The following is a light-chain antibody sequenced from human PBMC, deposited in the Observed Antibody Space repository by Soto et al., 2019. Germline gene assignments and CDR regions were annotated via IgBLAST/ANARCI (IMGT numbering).Light chain of an antibody. CDR1: SSDVGGYNY. J-gene: IGLJ1*01. CDR2: DVS. V-gene: IGLV2-14*01. CDR3: SSYTSSSTLPL. Sequence: QSVLTQPASVSGSPGQSITISCTGTSSDVGGYNYVSWYQQHPGKAPKLMIYDVSNRPSGVSNRFSGSKSGNTASLTISGLQAEDEADYYCSSYTSSSTLPLFGTGTRSPS.